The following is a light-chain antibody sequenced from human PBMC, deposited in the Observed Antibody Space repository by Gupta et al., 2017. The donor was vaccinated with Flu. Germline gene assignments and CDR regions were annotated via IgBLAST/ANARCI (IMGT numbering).Light chain of an antibody. CDR2: GIS. CDR1: QSIRNIY. Sequence: ETAYHSCKARQSIRNIYRSWYLQIPGQAPRLLIYGISNRATGIPDRFSGSGSGTDLTLTISRLEHEDFAVYYCQQYGNIPLTFGGGTKVEIK. J-gene: IGKJ4*01. V-gene: IGKV3-20*01. CDR3: QQYGNIPLT.